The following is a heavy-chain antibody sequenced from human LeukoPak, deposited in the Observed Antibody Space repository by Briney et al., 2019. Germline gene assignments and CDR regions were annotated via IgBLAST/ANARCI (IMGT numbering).Heavy chain of an antibody. D-gene: IGHD5-12*01. J-gene: IGHJ4*02. CDR2: IYPRDSP. V-gene: IGHV4-4*07. CDR1: GGSISSYS. CDR3: AREWHHVFDY. Sequence: SETLSLTCTVSGGSISSYSWSWMRQPAGKGLEWIGRIYPRDSPNYNPPLKSRVIMSVNKSKNQSSLKLRSVTAADTAVYYCAREWHHVFDYWGQGNLVTVSS.